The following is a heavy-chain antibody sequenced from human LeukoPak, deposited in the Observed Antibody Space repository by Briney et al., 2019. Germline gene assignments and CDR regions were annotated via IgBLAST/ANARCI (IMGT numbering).Heavy chain of an antibody. CDR2: IIPIFGTA. D-gene: IGHD3-22*01. V-gene: IGHV1-69*13. CDR1: GYTFITYG. CDR3: ARGSRNNYDSSGYSSYYFDY. Sequence: GASVKVSCKASGYTFITYGISWVRQAPGQGLEWMGGIIPIFGTANYAQKFQGRVTITADESTSTAYMELSSLRSEDTAVYYCARGSRNNYDSSGYSSYYFDYWGQGTLVTVSS. J-gene: IGHJ4*02.